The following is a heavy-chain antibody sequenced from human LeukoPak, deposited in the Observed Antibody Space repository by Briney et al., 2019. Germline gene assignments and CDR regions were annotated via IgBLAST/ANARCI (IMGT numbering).Heavy chain of an antibody. D-gene: IGHD3-22*01. J-gene: IGHJ4*02. V-gene: IGHV3-30*18. CDR2: ISYDGSNK. CDR1: GFTFSSYG. CDR3: AEDRDYYDSSGYNDPTPFDY. Sequence: GGSLRLSCAASGFTFSSYGMHWVRQAPGRGLEWVAVISYDGSNKYYADSVKGRFTISRDNSKNTLYLQMNSLRPEDTAVYYCAEDRDYYDSSGYNDPTPFDYWGQGTLVTVSS.